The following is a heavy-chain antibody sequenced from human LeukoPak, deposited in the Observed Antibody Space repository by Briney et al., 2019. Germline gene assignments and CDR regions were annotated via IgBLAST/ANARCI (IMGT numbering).Heavy chain of an antibody. CDR1: GFTFSTFW. CDR3: VRHNAARAFDI. V-gene: IGHV3-74*03. Sequence: PGGSLRLSCSASGFTFSTFWMHWVRHAPGRGLLWVSGVSDDGSTTTYADYVKGRFTISRDNAKNTLYLQMNSMRPEDTAVYYCVRHNAARAFDIWGQGTMVIVSS. D-gene: IGHD1-1*01. J-gene: IGHJ3*02. CDR2: VSDDGSTT.